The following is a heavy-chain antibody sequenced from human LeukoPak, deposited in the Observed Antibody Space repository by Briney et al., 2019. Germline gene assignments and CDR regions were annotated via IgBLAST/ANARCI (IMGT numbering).Heavy chain of an antibody. CDR1: GYIFTSYG. CDR3: AREDSSGWYYFDY. J-gene: IGHJ4*02. D-gene: IGHD6-19*01. CDR2: ISGYKGNT. V-gene: IGHV1-18*04. Sequence: GASVKVSCKVSGYIFTSYGISWVRQAPGQGLEWMGWISGYKGNTNYAQKFQGRVTMTTETSTGTAYMELRSLRSDDTAVYFCAREDSSGWYYFDYWGQGTLVTVSS.